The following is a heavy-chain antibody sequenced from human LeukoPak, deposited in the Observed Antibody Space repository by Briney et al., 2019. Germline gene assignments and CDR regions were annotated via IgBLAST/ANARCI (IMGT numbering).Heavy chain of an antibody. Sequence: SETLSLTCTVSGGSISTNYWSWIRQPPGKALEWIGYMYDSGSTTNYNPSLKSRVTISVDTSKNQFSLKLSSVTAADTAVYYCARAPTYSYDSSGQFHFDYWGQGTLVTVSS. J-gene: IGHJ4*02. CDR2: MYDSGSTT. CDR3: ARAPTYSYDSSGQFHFDY. D-gene: IGHD3-22*01. CDR1: GGSISTNY. V-gene: IGHV4-59*01.